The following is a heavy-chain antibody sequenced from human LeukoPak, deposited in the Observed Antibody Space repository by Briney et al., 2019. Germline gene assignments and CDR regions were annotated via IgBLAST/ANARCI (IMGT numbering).Heavy chain of an antibody. V-gene: IGHV4-59*01. CDR2: IDHTGST. Sequence: SETLSLTCSVSGDSISMYYWNWIRQPPGKGLEWIGYIDHTGSTNYNPSLNSRVTISRDTSTNHFSLKLSSVTAADTAVYYCARFGSGWWYNDYWGQGTLVTVSS. J-gene: IGHJ4*02. CDR3: ARFGSGWWYNDY. D-gene: IGHD6-19*01. CDR1: GDSISMYY.